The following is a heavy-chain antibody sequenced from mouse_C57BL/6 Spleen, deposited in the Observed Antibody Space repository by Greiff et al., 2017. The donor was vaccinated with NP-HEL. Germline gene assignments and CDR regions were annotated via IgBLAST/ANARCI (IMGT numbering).Heavy chain of an antibody. CDR2: IDPANGNT. V-gene: IGHV14-3*01. D-gene: IGHD2-4*01. Sequence: EVQLQQSVAELVRPGDSVKLSCTASGFNIKNTYMHWVKQRPEQGLEWIGRIDPANGNTKYAPKFQGKATIPADTYYNTAHMQLISLTSEDTAIYYCARSDYDVAMDYWGQGTSVTVSS. CDR1: GFNIKNTY. CDR3: ARSDYDVAMDY. J-gene: IGHJ4*01.